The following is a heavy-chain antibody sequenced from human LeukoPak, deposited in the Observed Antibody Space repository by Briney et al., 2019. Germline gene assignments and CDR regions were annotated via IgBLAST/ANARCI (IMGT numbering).Heavy chain of an antibody. D-gene: IGHD2-2*02. CDR3: ARDCSSTSCYRMAFDP. CDR2: ISSSSSYI. CDR1: GFTFSSYS. J-gene: IGHJ5*02. V-gene: IGHV3-21*01. Sequence: GGSLRLSCAASGFTFSSYSMNWVRQAPGKGLEWVSSISSSSSYIYYADSVKGRFTISRDNAKNSLYLQMNSLRAEDTAVYYCARDCSSTSCYRMAFDPWGQGTLVTVSS.